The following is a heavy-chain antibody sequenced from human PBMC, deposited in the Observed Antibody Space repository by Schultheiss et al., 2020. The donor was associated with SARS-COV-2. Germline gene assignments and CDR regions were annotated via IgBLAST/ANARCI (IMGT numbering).Heavy chain of an antibody. Sequence: SVKVSCKASGGTFSSYAISWVRQAPGQRLEWMGGIIPIFGTANYAQKFQGRVTITADKSTSTAYMELSSLRSEDTAVYYCAADPMATLGLLWFGEVHYYYYGMDVWGQGTTVTVSS. J-gene: IGHJ6*02. CDR3: AADPMATLGLLWFGEVHYYYYGMDV. CDR2: IIPIFGTA. V-gene: IGHV1-69*06. CDR1: GGTFSSYA. D-gene: IGHD3-10*01.